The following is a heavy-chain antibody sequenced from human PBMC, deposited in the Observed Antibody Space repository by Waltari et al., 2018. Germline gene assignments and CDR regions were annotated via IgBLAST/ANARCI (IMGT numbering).Heavy chain of an antibody. CDR3: ARQGPRDIVVVVASTGSVFDL. CDR2: TSYRGTT. V-gene: IGHV4-39*01. Sequence: QLQLQGSGPGLGKASETVSRTCTGSDDSISSSSYHWGWIRQPPGRGLEWFGSTSYRGTTYKNPSLKSRVTMSVDTSKTKFLLRLRVVTAADAAVYYCARQGPRDIVVVVASTGSVFDLWGQGTMVTVSS. D-gene: IGHD2-15*01. CDR1: DDSISSSSYH. J-gene: IGHJ3*01.